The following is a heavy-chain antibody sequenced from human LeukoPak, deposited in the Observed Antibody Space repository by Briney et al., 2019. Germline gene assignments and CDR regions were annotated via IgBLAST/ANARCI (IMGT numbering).Heavy chain of an antibody. CDR1: GGSISGYF. V-gene: IGHV4-59*08. CDR3: ARYTTSTLPNWFDP. J-gene: IGHJ5*02. Sequence: SETLSLTCTVSGGSISGYFWSWLRQPPGKGLEWIGYIYYTRSTSYNPSLTSRVTISLDTSKNQFSLRLSSVTAADTAIYYCARYTTSTLPNWFDPWGQGTLVTVS. CDR2: IYYTRST. D-gene: IGHD2/OR15-2a*01.